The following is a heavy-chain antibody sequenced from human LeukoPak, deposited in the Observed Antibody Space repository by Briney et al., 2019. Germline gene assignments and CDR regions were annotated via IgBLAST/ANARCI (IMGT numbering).Heavy chain of an antibody. J-gene: IGHJ4*02. CDR2: MNPNSGAT. CDR3: ARGKGRRVTTD. CDR1: GYTFTNDD. Sequence: ASVKVSCTASGYTFTNDDINWVRQATGQGLEWMGWMNPNSGATGYAQKFQGRVTIIRDTSISTAYMELSSLRSEDTAVYYCARGKGRRVTTDWGQGTLVTVSS. V-gene: IGHV1-8*03. D-gene: IGHD4-17*01.